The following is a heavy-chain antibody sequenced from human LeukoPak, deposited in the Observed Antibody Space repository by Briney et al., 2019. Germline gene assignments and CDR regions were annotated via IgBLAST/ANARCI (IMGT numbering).Heavy chain of an antibody. CDR3: ARQTGSGLFILP. J-gene: IGHJ4*02. CDR1: GVSISSSSSY. V-gene: IGHV4-39*01. D-gene: IGHD3/OR15-3a*01. Sequence: SETLSLTCTVSGVSISSSSSYWGWIPQPPGKGLDWIVSINYSGNTYYNASLNSQVSMSINTSKNRFFLKLTSVAAADTAVYYCARQTGSGLFILPGGQGTLVTVSS. CDR2: INYSGNT.